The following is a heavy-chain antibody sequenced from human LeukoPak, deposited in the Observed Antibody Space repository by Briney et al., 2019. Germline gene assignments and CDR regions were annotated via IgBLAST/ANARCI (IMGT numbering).Heavy chain of an antibody. CDR3: ASEAFCAGGSCYLQRVAS. CDR2: IDTNTGGT. V-gene: IGHV1-2*02. J-gene: IGHJ4*02. D-gene: IGHD2-15*01. CDR1: GYTFTAYY. Sequence: GASVKVSCKASGYTFTAYYMHWVRQAPGQGPEWMGWIDTNTGGTKYAQKFQGRVTITRDTSIGTAFMELSSLISDDTAVYYCASEAFCAGGSCYLQRVASWGPGTLVTVSS.